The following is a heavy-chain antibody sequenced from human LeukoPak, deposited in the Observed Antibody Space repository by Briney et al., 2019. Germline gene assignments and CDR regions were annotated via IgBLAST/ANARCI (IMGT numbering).Heavy chain of an antibody. CDR3: ARGRSNYYGMDV. V-gene: IGHV4-59*01. CDR1: DGSINSYY. CDR2: IYYNGNT. Sequence: ETLSLTCSVSDGSINSYYWNWIRRPPGKGLEWIGYIYYNGNTNYSPSLKSRVTMSVDTSKNLFSLKVSSVTAADTAVYYCARGRSNYYGMDVWGQGTTVTVSS. J-gene: IGHJ6*02. D-gene: IGHD1-26*01.